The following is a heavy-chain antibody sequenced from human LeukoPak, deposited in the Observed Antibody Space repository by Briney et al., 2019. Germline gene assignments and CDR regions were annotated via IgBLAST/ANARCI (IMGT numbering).Heavy chain of an antibody. CDR2: ISSGSSTI. CDR1: GFTFSDCN. CDR3: ARAFGVVGATNPGY. J-gene: IGHJ4*02. V-gene: IGHV3-48*04. Sequence: PGGSLRLSCAASGFTFSDCNMNWVRQAPGKGLEWVSYISSGSSTIYYADSVKGRFTISRDNAKNSLYLQMNSLRAEDTAVYYCARAFGVVGATNPGYWGQGTLVTVSS. D-gene: IGHD1-26*01.